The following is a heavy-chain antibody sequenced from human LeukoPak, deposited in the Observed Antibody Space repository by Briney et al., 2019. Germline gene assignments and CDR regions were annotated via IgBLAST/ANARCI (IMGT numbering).Heavy chain of an antibody. CDR2: IRYDGSTK. CDR3: AAQKRVSYRPYYFDY. V-gene: IGHV3-30*02. J-gene: IGHJ4*02. D-gene: IGHD3-16*02. CDR1: GFTFSSFS. Sequence: GGSLRLSCAASGFTFSSFSMHWVRQAPGKGLEWVAFIRYDGSTKHYADSVKGRFTISRDNSKYTLYLQMNSLRAEDTAVYYCAAQKRVSYRPYYFDYWGQGTLVTVSS.